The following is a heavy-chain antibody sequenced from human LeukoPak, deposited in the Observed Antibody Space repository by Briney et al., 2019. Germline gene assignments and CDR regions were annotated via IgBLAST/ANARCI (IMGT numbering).Heavy chain of an antibody. CDR3: ARDQGYSYGFWFDP. CDR1: GGSISSYY. CDR2: IYYSGST. D-gene: IGHD5-18*01. J-gene: IGHJ5*02. Sequence: PSETLSLTCTVSGGSISSYYWSWIRQPPGKGLEWIGCIYYSGSTNYNPSLKSRVTISVDTSKNQFSLKLSSVTAADTAVYYCARDQGYSYGFWFDPWGQGTLVTVSS. V-gene: IGHV4-59*01.